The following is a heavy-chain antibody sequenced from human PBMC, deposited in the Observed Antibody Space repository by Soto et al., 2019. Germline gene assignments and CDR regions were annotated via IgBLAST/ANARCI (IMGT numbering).Heavy chain of an antibody. J-gene: IGHJ6*03. Sequence: SETLSLTCTVSGVSISSYYWSWIRQPPGKGLEWIGYIYYSGSTNYNPSLKSRVTISVDTSKNQFSLKLSSVTAADTAVYYCASVGIAVADYYYYYYMDVWGKGTTVTVSS. V-gene: IGHV4-59*01. CDR2: IYYSGST. D-gene: IGHD6-19*01. CDR1: GVSISSYY. CDR3: ASVGIAVADYYYYYYMDV.